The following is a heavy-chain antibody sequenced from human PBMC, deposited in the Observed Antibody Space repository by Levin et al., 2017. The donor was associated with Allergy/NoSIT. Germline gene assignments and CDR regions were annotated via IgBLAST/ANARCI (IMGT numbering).Heavy chain of an antibody. CDR3: AREGSSSAA. CDR2: IYHSGST. CDR1: GGSISSGGYS. V-gene: IGHV4-30-2*01. Sequence: SETLSLTCAVSGGSISSGGYSWSWIRQPPGKGLEWIGYIYHSGSTYYNPSLKSRVTISVDRSKNQFSLKLSSVTAADTAVYYCAREGSSSAAWGQGTLVTVSS. D-gene: IGHD6-6*01. J-gene: IGHJ5*02.